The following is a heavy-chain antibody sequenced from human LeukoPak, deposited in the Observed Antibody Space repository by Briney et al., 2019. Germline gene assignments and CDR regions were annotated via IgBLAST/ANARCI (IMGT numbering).Heavy chain of an antibody. V-gene: IGHV4-31*03. Sequence: PSETLSLTCTVSGGSISSGIYYWSWIRHHPEKGLEWIGYIYHTGSPYQNPSLKSRATLSVDTSQNQFSLSLNSVTAADTAVYYCARGGHFDLLEYAFDIWGQGTMVTVSS. CDR1: GGSISSGIYY. CDR2: IYHTGSP. D-gene: IGHD3-9*01. CDR3: ARGGHFDLLEYAFDI. J-gene: IGHJ3*02.